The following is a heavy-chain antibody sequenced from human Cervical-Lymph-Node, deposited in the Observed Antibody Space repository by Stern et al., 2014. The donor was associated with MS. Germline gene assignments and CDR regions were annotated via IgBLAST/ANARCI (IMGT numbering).Heavy chain of an antibody. D-gene: IGHD3-22*01. CDR3: ARASLTSGYYYSPLAY. CDR2: IIPIFDIV. J-gene: IGHJ4*02. Sequence: QVQLVQSGAEVKKPGSSVKVSCKASGGTFSNYATSWVRQVPGQGLAWVGGIIPIFDIVHYAQQFQGRVTIAADESTSTGYMEVNSLTHEDPAVYYCARASLTSGYYYSPLAYWGQGTLVTVSS. V-gene: IGHV1-69*01. CDR1: GGTFSNYA.